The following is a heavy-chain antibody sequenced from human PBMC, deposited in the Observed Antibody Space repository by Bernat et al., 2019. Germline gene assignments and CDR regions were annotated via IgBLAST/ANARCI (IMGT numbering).Heavy chain of an antibody. V-gene: IGHV4-39*01. CDR3: ARHHKDPTYDY. Sequence: QLQLQESGPGLVKPSETLSLTCSVSGGSISSSSFYWAWVRLPPGKVLEWIGSIDYSGGTYYSPSLKSRITISVDTSKTQFSLNLRSVTAADTAVYYCARHHKDPTYDYWGKGTLVTVSS. CDR2: IDYSGGT. CDR1: GGSISSSSFY. J-gene: IGHJ4*02.